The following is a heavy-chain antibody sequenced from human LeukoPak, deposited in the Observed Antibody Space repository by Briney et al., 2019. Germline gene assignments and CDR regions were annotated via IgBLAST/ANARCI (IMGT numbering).Heavy chain of an antibody. D-gene: IGHD6-19*01. Sequence: SETLSLTCTVSGGSISSYYWSWIRQPPGKGLEWIWYIYYSGSTNYNPYLKSRVTISVDTSKNQFSLKVTSVTAADTAVYYCVRGSGWYFYWGQGTLVTVSS. CDR1: GGSISSYY. J-gene: IGHJ4*02. CDR2: IYYSGST. V-gene: IGHV4-59*01. CDR3: VRGSGWYFY.